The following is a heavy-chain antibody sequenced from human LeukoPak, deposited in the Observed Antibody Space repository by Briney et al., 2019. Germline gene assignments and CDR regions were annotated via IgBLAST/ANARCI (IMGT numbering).Heavy chain of an antibody. Sequence: SETLTLTCTVSGDSISSTSHYWGWIRQPPGKGLEWIGSIYYSGSTYYNPSLKSRVTISVDTSENQFSLKLSSVTAADTAVYYCARVGLDYDSSGYPYFDYWGQGTLVTVSS. J-gene: IGHJ4*02. CDR3: ARVGLDYDSSGYPYFDY. V-gene: IGHV4-39*07. CDR1: GDSISSTSHY. CDR2: IYYSGST. D-gene: IGHD3-22*01.